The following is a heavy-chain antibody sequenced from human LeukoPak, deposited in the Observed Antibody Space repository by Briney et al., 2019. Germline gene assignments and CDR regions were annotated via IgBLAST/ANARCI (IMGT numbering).Heavy chain of an antibody. CDR1: GGSVSSGSYY. CDR3: ARDSVPHYDFWSGYLNYGMDV. D-gene: IGHD3-3*01. J-gene: IGHJ6*02. CDR2: IYYSGST. Sequence: SETLSLTCAVSGGSVSSGSYYWSWIRQPPGKGLEWIGYIYYSGSTNYNPSLKSRVTISVDTSKNQFSLKLSSVTAADTAVYYCARDSVPHYDFWSGYLNYGMDVWGQGTTVTVSS. V-gene: IGHV4-61*01.